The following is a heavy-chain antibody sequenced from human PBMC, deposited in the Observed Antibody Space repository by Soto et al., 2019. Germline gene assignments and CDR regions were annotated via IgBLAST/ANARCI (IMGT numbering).Heavy chain of an antibody. CDR3: ARAARYSNPFRWSDP. V-gene: IGHV4-39*07. CDR2: IYYSGST. CDR1: GGPISSSSYY. J-gene: IGHJ5*02. Sequence: PSETLCLTCTVSGGPISSSSYYWGWIRQPPGKGLEWIGNIYYSGSTYYNPSLKSRVTISVDTSKNQFSLKLSSVTAADTAVYYCARAARYSNPFRWSDPWGQGTLVTVSS. D-gene: IGHD3-16*02.